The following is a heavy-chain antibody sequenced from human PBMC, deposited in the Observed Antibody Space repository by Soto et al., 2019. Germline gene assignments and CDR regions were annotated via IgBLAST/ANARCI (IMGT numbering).Heavy chain of an antibody. J-gene: IGHJ5*02. D-gene: IGHD1-1*01. CDR2: ISSSGSTI. Sequence: PGGPLRLSCAASGFTFSDYYMSWIRQAPGKGLEWVSYISSSGSTIYYADSVKGRFTISRDNAKNSLYLQMNSLRAEDTAVYYCARDRFDDADNWSDPWGQGTLVTVSS. V-gene: IGHV3-11*01. CDR3: ARDRFDDADNWSDP. CDR1: GFTFSDYY.